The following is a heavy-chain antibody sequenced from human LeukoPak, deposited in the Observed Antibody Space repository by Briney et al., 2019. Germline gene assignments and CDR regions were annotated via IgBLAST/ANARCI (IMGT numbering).Heavy chain of an antibody. CDR1: GGSISSVDYY. CDR2: IYYSGST. J-gene: IGHJ5*02. V-gene: IGHV4-30-4*01. D-gene: IGHD2-8*01. Sequence: PSETLSLTCTVSGGSISSVDYYWSWIRQPPGNGLECIGYIYYSGSTYYNPSLKSRVTISVDMSKNQFSLKLSSVTAADTAVYYCARYHLGCCTNGVCLSWFDPWGQGTLVTVSS. CDR3: ARYHLGCCTNGVCLSWFDP.